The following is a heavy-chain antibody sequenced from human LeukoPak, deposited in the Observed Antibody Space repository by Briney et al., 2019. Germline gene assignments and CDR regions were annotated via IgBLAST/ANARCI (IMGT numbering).Heavy chain of an antibody. Sequence: PGGSLRLSCAASGFTFSSYGMHWVSQAPGKGLEWVAVISYDGSNKYYADSVKGRFTISRDNSKNTLYLQMNSLRAEDTAVYYCAKGYSSGLRHWGQGTLVTVSS. CDR2: ISYDGSNK. CDR3: AKGYSSGLRH. V-gene: IGHV3-30*18. J-gene: IGHJ4*02. CDR1: GFTFSSYG. D-gene: IGHD6-19*01.